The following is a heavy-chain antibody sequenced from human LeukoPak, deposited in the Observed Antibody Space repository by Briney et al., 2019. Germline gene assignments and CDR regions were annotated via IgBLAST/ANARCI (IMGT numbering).Heavy chain of an antibody. CDR2: IWYDGSNK. CDR1: GFTFSSYG. J-gene: IGHJ4*02. CDR3: ASDGGIAAAGTVDY. D-gene: IGHD6-13*01. V-gene: IGHV3-33*01. Sequence: GGSPRLSCAASGFTFSSYGMHWVRQAPGKGLEWVAVIWYDGSNKYYADSVKGRFTISRDNSKNTLYLQMNSLRAEDTAVYYCASDGGIAAAGTVDYWGQGTLVTVSS.